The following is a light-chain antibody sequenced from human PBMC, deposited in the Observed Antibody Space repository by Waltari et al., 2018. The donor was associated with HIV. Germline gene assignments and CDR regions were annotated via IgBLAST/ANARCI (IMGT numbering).Light chain of an antibody. J-gene: IGLJ2*01. CDR2: NNN. V-gene: IGLV1-44*01. Sequence: QSVLTQPPSASGTPGQRVTIPCSGRNSNIGSNTVPWSQQLPGTAPKPLIYNNNQRPSGVSDRFSGSKSGTSASLAISGLQSEDEADYYCAAWDDSLNAHVLFGGGTKLTVL. CDR1: NSNIGSNT. CDR3: AAWDDSLNAHVL.